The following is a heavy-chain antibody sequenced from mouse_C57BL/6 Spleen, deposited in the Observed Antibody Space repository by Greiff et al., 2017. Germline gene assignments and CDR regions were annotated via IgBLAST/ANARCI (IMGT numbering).Heavy chain of an antibody. J-gene: IGHJ1*03. CDR1: GYTFTSYW. D-gene: IGHD2-3*01. CDR2: IYPGSGST. Sequence: VQLQQPGAELVKPGASVKMSCKASGYTFTSYWITWVKQRPGQGLEWIGDIYPGSGSTNYNEKFKSKATLTVDTSSSTAYMQLSSLTSEDSAVYYCARGDGYYGYFDVWGTGTTVTVSS. V-gene: IGHV1-55*01. CDR3: ARGDGYYGYFDV.